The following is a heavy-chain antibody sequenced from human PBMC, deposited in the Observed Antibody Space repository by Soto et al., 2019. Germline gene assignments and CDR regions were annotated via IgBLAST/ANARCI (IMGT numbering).Heavy chain of an antibody. V-gene: IGHV4-4*02. CDR2: IYRTGST. J-gene: IGHJ4*02. D-gene: IGHD1-1*01. CDR3: ASRDPGTSVDY. Sequence: SETLSLTCAVSGGSFTSNDCWTWVRQPPGQGLEWIGEIYRTGSTNYNPSLKSRVTISLDKSENQFSLKVTSLTAADTAVYYCASRDPGTSVDYSGQGTLVTLCS. CDR1: GGSFTSNDC.